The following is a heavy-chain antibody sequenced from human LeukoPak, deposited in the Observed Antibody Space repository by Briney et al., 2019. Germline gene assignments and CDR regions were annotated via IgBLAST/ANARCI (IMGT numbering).Heavy chain of an antibody. J-gene: IGHJ5*02. CDR3: ARHETRLELPWWFDP. Sequence: PSETLSLTCTVSGGSISSSSYSWGWIRQPPGKGLEWIGSIYYSGSTYYNPSLKSRVTISVDTSKNQFSLKLSSVTAADTAVYYCARHETRLELPWWFDPWGQGTLVTVSS. CDR2: IYYSGST. D-gene: IGHD1-7*01. CDR1: GGSISSSSYS. V-gene: IGHV4-39*01.